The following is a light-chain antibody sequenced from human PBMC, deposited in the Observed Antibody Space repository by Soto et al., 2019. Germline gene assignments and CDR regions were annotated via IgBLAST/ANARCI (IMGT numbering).Light chain of an antibody. J-gene: IGKJ4*01. CDR3: QRYYNGPFT. CDR1: QGIKNY. V-gene: IGKV1-27*01. Sequence: DIQVTQHPSSLSASVGDRFTITCRASQGIKNYLAWYQQKPGETPKLLIYAASTLESGIPPRFSGSGSGTDFTLTINNLQPEDVATYYCQRYYNGPFTFGGGTKVEIK. CDR2: AAS.